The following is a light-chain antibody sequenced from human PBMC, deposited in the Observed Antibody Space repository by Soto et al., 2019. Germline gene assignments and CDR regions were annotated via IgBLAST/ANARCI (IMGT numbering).Light chain of an antibody. V-gene: IGLV1-47*01. CDR3: AVWDDSLSGPV. CDR2: GNN. J-gene: IGLJ2*01. CDR1: SSNIGSNY. Sequence: QSVLTQPPSASGTPGQRVTISCSGSSSNIGSNYVYWYQQLPGTAPKLLIYGNNQRPSGVPDRFSVSKSGTSASLAISGLRSEDEADYYCAVWDDSLSGPVIGGGTKLTVL.